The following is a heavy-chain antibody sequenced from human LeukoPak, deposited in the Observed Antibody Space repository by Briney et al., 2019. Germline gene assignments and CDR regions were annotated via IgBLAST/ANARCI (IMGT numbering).Heavy chain of an antibody. D-gene: IGHD6-6*01. J-gene: IGHJ4*02. CDR3: ARVEQLVYFDY. Sequence: GGSLRLSCATSGFTFSSSWMSWVRQAPGKGLECVANIKEDGREKYYVDSVKGRFTISRDNAKNSLYLQMSSLRAEDTAVYYCARVEQLVYFDYWGQGTLVTVSS. CDR1: GFTFSSSW. V-gene: IGHV3-7*01. CDR2: IKEDGREK.